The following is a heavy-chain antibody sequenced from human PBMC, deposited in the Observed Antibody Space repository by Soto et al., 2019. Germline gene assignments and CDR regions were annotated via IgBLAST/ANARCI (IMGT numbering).Heavy chain of an antibody. V-gene: IGHV1-3*01. D-gene: IGHD3-10*01. CDR3: ARSNVYASGSYSFDY. J-gene: IGHJ4*02. Sequence: QVQLVQSGAEVKKPGASVKVSCKASGYTFTYYAMHWVRQAPGQRLEWMGWINAAIGNTKYSQKFQGSVTITRDSSANTAYMELSSLRSEDTAVYYCARSNVYASGSYSFDYWGQGTLVTVSS. CDR1: GYTFTYYA. CDR2: INAAIGNT.